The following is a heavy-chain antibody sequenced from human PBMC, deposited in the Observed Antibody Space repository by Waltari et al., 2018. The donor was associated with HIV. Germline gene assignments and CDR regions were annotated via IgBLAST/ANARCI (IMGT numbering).Heavy chain of an antibody. CDR3: ARTVGTSISGVITYNWFDS. CDR1: ADTINNYY. D-gene: IGHD3-3*01. V-gene: IGHV4-59*01. Sequence: QVQLQESGPGLVKPSETLSLTCNVSADTINNYYLNWIRQFPAKGLEWIGYIYSTGTSTYNPPPSLKGRVTMSLDTSKTQFSLKLTSVGAADTAVYYCARTVGTSISGVITYNWFDSWGQGTLVTVSS. J-gene: IGHJ5*01. CDR2: IYSTGTS.